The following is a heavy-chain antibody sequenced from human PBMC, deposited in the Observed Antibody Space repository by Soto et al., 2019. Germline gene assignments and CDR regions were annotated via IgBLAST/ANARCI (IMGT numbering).Heavy chain of an antibody. J-gene: IGHJ3*02. CDR1: GFTFSSYW. V-gene: IGHV3-74*01. CDR3: ARAGDIVVVVAASDI. D-gene: IGHD2-15*01. CDR2: INSDGSST. Sequence: EVQLVESGGGLVQPGGSLRLSCAASGFTFSSYWMHWVRQAPGKGLVWVSRINSDGSSTSYADSVKGRFTISRDNAKNTLYLQMNSLRAEDTAVYYCARAGDIVVVVAASDIWGQGTMVTVSS.